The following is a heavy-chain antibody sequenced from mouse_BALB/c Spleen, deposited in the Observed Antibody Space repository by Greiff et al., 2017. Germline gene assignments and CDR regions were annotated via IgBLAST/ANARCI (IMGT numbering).Heavy chain of an antibody. CDR1: GYSITSGYY. CDR3: ARLDYHYYGSSYGYFDY. J-gene: IGHJ2*01. Sequence: ESGPGLVKPSQSLSLTCSVTGYSITSGYYWNWIRQFPGNKLEWMGYISYDGSNNYNPSLKNRISITRDTSKNQFFLKLNSVTTEDTATYYCARLDYHYYGSSYGYFDYWGQGTTLTVSS. V-gene: IGHV3-6*02. D-gene: IGHD1-1*01. CDR2: ISYDGSN.